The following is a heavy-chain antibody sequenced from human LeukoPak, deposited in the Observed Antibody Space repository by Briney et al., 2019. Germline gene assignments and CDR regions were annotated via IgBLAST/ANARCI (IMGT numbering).Heavy chain of an antibody. Sequence: SETLSLTCTVSGGSISSYYWSWIRQPAGKGLEWIGRIYTSVSTNYNPSLKSRVTMSVDTSKNQFSLKLSSVTAADTAVYYCARDRGYCSSTSCSPFDYWGQGTLVTVSS. CDR2: IYTSVST. J-gene: IGHJ4*02. D-gene: IGHD2-2*01. V-gene: IGHV4-4*07. CDR1: GGSISSYY. CDR3: ARDRGYCSSTSCSPFDY.